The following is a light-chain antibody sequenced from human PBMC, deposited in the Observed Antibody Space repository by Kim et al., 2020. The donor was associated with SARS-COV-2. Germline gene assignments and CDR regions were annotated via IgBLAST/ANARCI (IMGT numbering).Light chain of an antibody. CDR2: AAS. V-gene: IGKV1-9*01. J-gene: IGKJ4*01. CDR3: QQHKSYPPY. Sequence: DVQLTQSPSFLSASVGDRVTVSCRASQDISHHLAWYQQQPGKPPNLLIYAASTLQSGVPSRFSGSGSGTDFTLTISSLQPEDVATYYCQQHKSYPPYFGGGTKVDIK. CDR1: QDISHH.